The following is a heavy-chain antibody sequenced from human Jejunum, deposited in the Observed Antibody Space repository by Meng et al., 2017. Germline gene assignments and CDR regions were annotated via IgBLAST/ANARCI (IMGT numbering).Heavy chain of an antibody. CDR1: GGTFSSYS. D-gene: IGHD4-17*01. CDR2: IIPIFGTA. V-gene: IGHV1-69*01. J-gene: IGHJ6*02. Sequence: KISCKASGGTFSSYSITWVRQAPGQGLEWMGGIIPIFGTANYAQRFQGRITITADDSTGTAYMELSSLTFEDTALYYCTRDNLRLNYYGLDVWGQGTTVTVSS. CDR3: TRDNLRLNYYGLDV.